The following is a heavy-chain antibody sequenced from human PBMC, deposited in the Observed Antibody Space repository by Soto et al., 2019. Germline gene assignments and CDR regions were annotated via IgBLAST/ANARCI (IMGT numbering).Heavy chain of an antibody. CDR3: ARGGGFIAAAGPFDY. CDR1: GGSISSGGYY. Sequence: SSETLSLTCNVSGGSISSGGYYWSWIRQHQGKGLEWIGYSYYSGSTYYNPSLKSRVTISVDTSKNQFSLKLSSVTAADTAVYYCARGGGFIAAAGPFDYWGQGTLVTVS. J-gene: IGHJ4*02. CDR2: SYYSGST. V-gene: IGHV4-31*03. D-gene: IGHD6-13*01.